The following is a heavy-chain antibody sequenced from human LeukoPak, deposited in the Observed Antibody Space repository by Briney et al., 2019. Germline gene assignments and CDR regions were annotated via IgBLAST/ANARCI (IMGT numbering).Heavy chain of an antibody. CDR1: GYSFTSYW. D-gene: IGHD5-18*01. Sequence: GESLKISCKGSGYSFTSYWIGWVRQRPGKGLEWMGIITPRDSDTTYSPSFQGQVTISADRSIRTAYLQWRSLKASDSATYYCARGAADTFYYYYYMDVWGKGTTVTVSS. CDR3: ARGAADTFYYYYYMDV. J-gene: IGHJ6*03. CDR2: ITPRDSDT. V-gene: IGHV5-51*01.